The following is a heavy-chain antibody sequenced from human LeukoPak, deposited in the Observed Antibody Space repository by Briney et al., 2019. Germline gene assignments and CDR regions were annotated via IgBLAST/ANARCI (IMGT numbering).Heavy chain of an antibody. CDR3: AKPVDTAMVTAFDI. CDR1: GFTFSSYG. CDR2: ISYDGRNK. V-gene: IGHV3-30*18. D-gene: IGHD5-18*01. Sequence: GGSLRLSCAASGFTFSSYGMHWVRQAPGKGLEWVAVISYDGRNKYYADSVKGRFTISRDNSKNTLYLQMNSLRAEDTAVYYCAKPVDTAMVTAFDIWGQGTMVTVSS. J-gene: IGHJ3*02.